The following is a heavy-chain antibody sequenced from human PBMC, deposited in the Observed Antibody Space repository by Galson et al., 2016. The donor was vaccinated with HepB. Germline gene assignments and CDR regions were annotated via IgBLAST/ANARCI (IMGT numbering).Heavy chain of an antibody. D-gene: IGHD6-13*01. V-gene: IGHV4-61*01. Sequence: SETLSLTCTVSGGSVTIGTYYWSWIRQPPGKGLEWIGYIYYSGSTNYNPSLKSRVTISVDTSKNQFSLKLSSVTAADTAVYYCARLFEQQLEWEDYWYFDLWGRGTLVTVSS. CDR3: ARLFEQQLEWEDYWYFDL. J-gene: IGHJ2*01. CDR1: GGSVTIGTYY. CDR2: IYYSGST.